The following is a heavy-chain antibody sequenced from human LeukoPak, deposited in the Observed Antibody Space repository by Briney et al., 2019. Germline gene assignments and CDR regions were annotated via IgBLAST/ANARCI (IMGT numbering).Heavy chain of an antibody. D-gene: IGHD6-13*01. V-gene: IGHV3-21*01. Sequence: GGSLRLSCSASGFTFSSYSIVWVRQAPGKRLEWVSFISSSSSFIYYADSVKGRFTISRDNAKNSLYLQMNSLRAEDTAVYYCAREVSAAGFDYWGQGTLVTVSS. J-gene: IGHJ4*02. CDR2: ISSSSSFI. CDR3: AREVSAAGFDY. CDR1: GFTFSSYS.